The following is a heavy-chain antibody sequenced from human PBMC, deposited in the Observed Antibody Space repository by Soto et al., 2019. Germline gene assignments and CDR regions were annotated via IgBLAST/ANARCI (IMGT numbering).Heavy chain of an antibody. Sequence: QVQLQESCPGLVKPSETLSLTCTVSGGSISSYYWSWIRQPAGKGLEWIGRIYTSGSTNYNPSLKSRVTMSVDTSKNQFSLKLSSVTAADTAVYYCARDGGYCSGGSCYFVSYYYYGMDVWGQGTTVTVSS. CDR1: GGSISSYY. CDR3: ARDGGYCSGGSCYFVSYYYYGMDV. CDR2: IYTSGST. D-gene: IGHD2-15*01. J-gene: IGHJ6*02. V-gene: IGHV4-4*07.